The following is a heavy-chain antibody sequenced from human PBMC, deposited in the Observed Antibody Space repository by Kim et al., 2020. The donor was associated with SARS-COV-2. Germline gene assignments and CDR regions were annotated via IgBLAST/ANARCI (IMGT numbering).Heavy chain of an antibody. CDR1: GYTFTSYG. Sequence: ASVKVSCKASGYTFTSYGISWVRQAPGQGLEWMGWISAYNGNTNYAQKLQGRVTITTDTSTSTAYMELRSLRSDDTAVYYCARDEYCGGDCYRDYYYYGMDVWGQGTTVTVSS. CDR2: ISAYNGNT. CDR3: ARDEYCGGDCYRDYYYYGMDV. V-gene: IGHV1-18*01. D-gene: IGHD2-21*02. J-gene: IGHJ6*02.